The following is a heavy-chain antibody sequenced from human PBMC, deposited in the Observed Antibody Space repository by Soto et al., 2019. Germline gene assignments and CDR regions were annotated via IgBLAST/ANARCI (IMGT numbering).Heavy chain of an antibody. D-gene: IGHD6-6*01. J-gene: IGHJ5*02. CDR2: INPNSGGT. CDR3: AGTLRGLVNWFDL. Sequence: SLKVSCKASGYTFTGYYMHCVRQAPGQGLEWMGWINPNSGGTNYAQKFQGRVTMTRDTSISTAYMELSRLRSDDTAVYYCAGTLRGLVNWFDLWGQGTLVTVYS. CDR1: GYTFTGYY. V-gene: IGHV1-2*02.